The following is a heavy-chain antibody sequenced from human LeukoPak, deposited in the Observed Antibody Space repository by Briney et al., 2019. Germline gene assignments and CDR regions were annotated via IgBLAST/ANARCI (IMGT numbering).Heavy chain of an antibody. CDR3: ARDLRGRYFDL. Sequence: PGGSLRLSRAASGFTFSIYWMSWVRQAPGKGLEWVANIKQDGSGKYYVDSVKGRFTSSRDNAKNSLYLQMNSLRAEDTAVYYCARDLRGRYFDLWGRGTLVTVSS. D-gene: IGHD3-16*01. CDR1: GFTFSIYW. CDR2: IKQDGSGK. V-gene: IGHV3-7*01. J-gene: IGHJ2*01.